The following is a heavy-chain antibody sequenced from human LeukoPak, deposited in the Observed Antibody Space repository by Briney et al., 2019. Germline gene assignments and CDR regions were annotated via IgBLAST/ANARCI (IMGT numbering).Heavy chain of an antibody. D-gene: IGHD6-13*01. J-gene: IGHJ3*02. CDR3: ARVKSSSWYSGAFDI. CDR1: GVSSSSYY. V-gene: IGHV4-59*01. Sequence: SSETLSFTCTGSGVSSSSYYWSWIRQPPGKGLEGIGYIYYSGSTNYNPSLKSRVTISVDTSKNQFSLKLSSVTAADTAVYYCARVKSSSWYSGAFDIWGQRTMVTVSS. CDR2: IYYSGST.